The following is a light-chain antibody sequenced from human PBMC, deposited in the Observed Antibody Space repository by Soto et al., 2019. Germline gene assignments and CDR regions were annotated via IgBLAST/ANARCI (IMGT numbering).Light chain of an antibody. CDR1: QFINKW. Sequence: DIQMTQSPSTLSASIGDRVNITCRAGQFINKWLAWYQQQPGKAPKVLIFDASILRSGVPSRFSGSGFGTEFTLTIGSLQPHDSAIYYCLQYDLYPLTFGQGTKVDIK. CDR3: LQYDLYPLT. CDR2: DAS. J-gene: IGKJ1*01. V-gene: IGKV1-5*01.